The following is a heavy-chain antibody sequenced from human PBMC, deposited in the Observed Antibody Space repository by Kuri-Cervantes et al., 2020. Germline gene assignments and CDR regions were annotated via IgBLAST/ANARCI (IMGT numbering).Heavy chain of an antibody. D-gene: IGHD2-8*01. Sequence: GGSLRLSCAASGFTVSSYARHWVRQAPGKGLEWVAVISYDGSNKYYADSVKGRFTISRDNSKNTLYLQMNSLRAEDTTVYYCAREGPPLYSDAFDIWGQGTMVTVSS. CDR1: GFTVSSYA. J-gene: IGHJ3*02. CDR2: ISYDGSNK. V-gene: IGHV3-30-3*01. CDR3: AREGPPLYSDAFDI.